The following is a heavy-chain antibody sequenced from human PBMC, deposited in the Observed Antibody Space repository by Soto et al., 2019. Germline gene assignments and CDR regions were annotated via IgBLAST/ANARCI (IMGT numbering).Heavy chain of an antibody. CDR3: AGSDFWSGYYRGGYYFDY. Sequence: SVKGSCKASGGTFSSYAISWGRQAPVQGLEWMGGIIPIFGTANYAQKFQGRVTITADKSTSTAYMELSSLRSEDTAVYYCAGSDFWSGYYRGGYYFDYWGQGTLVTVSS. CDR2: IIPIFGTA. D-gene: IGHD3-3*01. V-gene: IGHV1-69*06. CDR1: GGTFSSYA. J-gene: IGHJ4*02.